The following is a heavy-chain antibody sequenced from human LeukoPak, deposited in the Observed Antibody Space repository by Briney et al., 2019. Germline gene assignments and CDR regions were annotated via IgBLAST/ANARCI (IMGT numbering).Heavy chain of an antibody. Sequence: GGSLRLSCAASGFTFSSYSMNWVRQAPGEGLEWVSSISSSSSYIYYADSVKGRFTISRDNVKNSLYLQMNSLRAEDTAVYYCARDGYCSGGSCTYGMDVWGQGTTVTVSS. V-gene: IGHV3-21*01. D-gene: IGHD2-15*01. CDR1: GFTFSSYS. CDR2: ISSSSSYI. CDR3: ARDGYCSGGSCTYGMDV. J-gene: IGHJ6*02.